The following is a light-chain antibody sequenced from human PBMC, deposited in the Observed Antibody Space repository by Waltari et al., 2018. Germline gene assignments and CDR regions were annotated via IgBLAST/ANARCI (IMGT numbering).Light chain of an antibody. CDR1: SGSLSTTSY. Sequence: QTVVTQEPSLSVSPGGTVTLTCALSSGSLSTTSYATWYQQTPGQAPRTLVEKANARSSGVPDRFSGSILGNTAALTITGAQADDESDYYCALYMGSGIWVFGGGTKLTVL. CDR3: ALYMGSGIWV. V-gene: IGLV8-61*01. J-gene: IGLJ3*02. CDR2: KAN.